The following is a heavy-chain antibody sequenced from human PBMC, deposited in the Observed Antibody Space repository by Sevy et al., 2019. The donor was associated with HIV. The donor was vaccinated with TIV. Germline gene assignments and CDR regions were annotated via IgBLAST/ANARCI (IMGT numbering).Heavy chain of an antibody. CDR1: GFTFRKYG. Sequence: GGSLRLSCAASGFTFRKYGMHWVRQAPGKGLEWVAVIWWDGSEKYYADSVKGRFTISRDNSEDMMYLQMRSLRADDTAMYYCVRDPQINDIAESGIIHWGQGTLVTVSS. V-gene: IGHV3-33*01. D-gene: IGHD1-1*01. CDR2: IWWDGSEK. CDR3: VRDPQINDIAESGIIH. J-gene: IGHJ4*02.